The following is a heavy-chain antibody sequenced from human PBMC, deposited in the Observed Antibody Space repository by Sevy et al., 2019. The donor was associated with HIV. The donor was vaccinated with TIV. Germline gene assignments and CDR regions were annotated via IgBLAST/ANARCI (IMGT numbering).Heavy chain of an antibody. D-gene: IGHD4-17*01. J-gene: IGHJ3*02. Sequence: SETLSLTCTVSGGSISSSNSYWSWIRQRPGKGLEWIGFIDHSGTTYYNPSLRSRINMSVDKSKTQFSLKLSSVTAADTAVYYCARVPDYDDYGGHAFDIWGQGTMVTVSS. CDR2: IDHSGTT. CDR1: GGSISSSNSY. CDR3: ARVPDYDDYGGHAFDI. V-gene: IGHV4-31*03.